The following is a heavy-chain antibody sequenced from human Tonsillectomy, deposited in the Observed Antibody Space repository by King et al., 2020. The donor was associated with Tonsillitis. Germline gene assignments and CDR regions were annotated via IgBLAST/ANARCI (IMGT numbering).Heavy chain of an antibody. Sequence: QLQESGPGLVKPSETLSLTCSVSGGSISSTSFYWGWIRQPPGKGLEWIGNIYYSGSTYYNPSLRSRVTISVDTSKNRFSLRLSSVTAADTAVYYCARTYANRIVVVKDAFDLWGQGTMVTVSS. J-gene: IGHJ3*01. CDR2: IYYSGST. CDR3: ARTYANRIVVVKDAFDL. D-gene: IGHD3-22*01. V-gene: IGHV4-39*01. CDR1: GGSISSTSFY.